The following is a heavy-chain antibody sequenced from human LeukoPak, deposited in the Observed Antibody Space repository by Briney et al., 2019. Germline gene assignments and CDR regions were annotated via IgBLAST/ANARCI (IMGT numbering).Heavy chain of an antibody. V-gene: IGHV1-24*01. CDR3: ARAGSAWSGEYFQH. J-gene: IGHJ1*01. CDR2: FAPEDGET. D-gene: IGHD3-3*01. CDR1: GYTLTELS. Sequence: ASVKVSCKVSGYTLTELSIHWVRQAPGKGLEWMGSFAPEDGETIYSQKFQGRVTMTEDTSTDTVYMELSSLSSDDTAVYYCARAGSAWSGEYFQHWGQGTLVTVSS.